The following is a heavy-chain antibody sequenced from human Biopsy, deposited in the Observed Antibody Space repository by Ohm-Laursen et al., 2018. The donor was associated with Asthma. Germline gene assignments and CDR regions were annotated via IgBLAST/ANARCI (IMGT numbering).Heavy chain of an antibody. J-gene: IGHJ4*02. D-gene: IGHD3-10*01. V-gene: IGHV3-33*05. Sequence: SLRLSCSASGFTFSSYDVDWVRQAPGKGLEWVALMSYDGSIKDYADSVKGRFTISRDNSMNTLYLHMNSLRVEDTAVYYCARGLDYSGRSGFDYWGQGTLVTVSS. CDR1: GFTFSSYD. CDR3: ARGLDYSGRSGFDY. CDR2: MSYDGSIK.